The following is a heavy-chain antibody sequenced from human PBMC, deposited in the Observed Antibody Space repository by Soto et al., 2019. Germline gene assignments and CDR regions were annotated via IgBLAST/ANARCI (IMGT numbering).Heavy chain of an antibody. D-gene: IGHD3-22*01. Sequence: GGSLRLSVEASGFTFSSYGMHWVRQAPVKGLEWVAIIWNDGSNEYYADSVKGRFTISRDNSKNTLYLQVSNLRAEDTAVYFCARDQTDSGGYSDSWGQGTLVTVSS. CDR2: IWNDGSNE. V-gene: IGHV3-33*01. J-gene: IGHJ4*02. CDR1: GFTFSSYG. CDR3: ARDQTDSGGYSDS.